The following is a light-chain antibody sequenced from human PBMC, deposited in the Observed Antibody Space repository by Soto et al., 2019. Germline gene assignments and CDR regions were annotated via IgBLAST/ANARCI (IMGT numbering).Light chain of an antibody. J-gene: IGKJ3*01. CDR2: LGS. Sequence: DIVMTQSPLSLPVTPGEPASISCRSSQSLLHSNGYNYLDWYLQKPGQSPLLLIYLGSNRASGVPDRFSGSGSGTDFTLKISRVEAEDVGIYYCVQTLQTPPFTFGPGTKVEIK. CDR3: VQTLQTPPFT. V-gene: IGKV2-28*01. CDR1: QSLLHSNGYNY.